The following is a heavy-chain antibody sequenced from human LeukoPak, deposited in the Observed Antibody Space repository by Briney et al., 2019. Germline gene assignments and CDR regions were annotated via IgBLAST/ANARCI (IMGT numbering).Heavy chain of an antibody. Sequence: SETLSLTCTVSGGSISSNNYYWGWIRQPPGKGLEWIGSIYHSGSTYYNPSLKSRVTISVDTSKNQFSLKLSSVTAADTAVYYCARVSITIFGVVNPLHMDVWGKGTTVTVSS. CDR3: ARVSITIFGVVNPLHMDV. CDR1: GGSISSNNYY. V-gene: IGHV4-39*07. CDR2: IYHSGST. J-gene: IGHJ6*03. D-gene: IGHD3-3*01.